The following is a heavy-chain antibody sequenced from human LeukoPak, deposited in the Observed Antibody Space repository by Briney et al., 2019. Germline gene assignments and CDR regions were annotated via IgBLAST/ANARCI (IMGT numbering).Heavy chain of an antibody. V-gene: IGHV1-2*02. CDR1: GYILTGYF. D-gene: IGHD5-18*01. CDR2: IHPNRGGT. J-gene: IGHJ4*02. Sequence: ASVKVSCQASGYILTGYFMHSVRQAPGHRPACLGWIHPNRGGTNYAQKFQGRVNITRDTPTSTDYIELSRLRSADTAVYYCARDPSGYSYGGFDYWGQGTLVTVSS. CDR3: ARDPSGYSYGGFDY.